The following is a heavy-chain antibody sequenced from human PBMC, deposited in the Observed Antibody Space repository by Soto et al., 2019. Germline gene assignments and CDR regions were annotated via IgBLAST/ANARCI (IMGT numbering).Heavy chain of an antibody. J-gene: IGHJ4*02. Sequence: AGGSLRLSCAASGFTFSSYGMHWVRQAPGKGLEWVAVISYDGSNKYYADSVKGRFTISRDNSKNTLYLQMNSLRAEDMAVYYCAKDLIWNLDYWGQGTLVTVSS. CDR1: GFTFSSYG. CDR2: ISYDGSNK. D-gene: IGHD1-1*01. V-gene: IGHV3-30*18. CDR3: AKDLIWNLDY.